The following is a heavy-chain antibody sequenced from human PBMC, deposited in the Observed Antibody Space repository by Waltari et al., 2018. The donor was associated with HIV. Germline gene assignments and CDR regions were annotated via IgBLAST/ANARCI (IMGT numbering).Heavy chain of an antibody. D-gene: IGHD3-22*01. CDR2: SSSNSIYK. CDR1: GFTFSSHS. CDR3: ARGPYYYDKTGLASDY. J-gene: IGHJ4*02. V-gene: IGHV3-21*01. Sequence: EVQLVESGGGLVKPGGSLRLSCVASGFTFSSHSINWVRQAPGKGLGWVSSSSSNSIYKYYEETVKGRLTISRDNAKSSLYLQMNGLGAEDTAVYYCARGPYYYDKTGLASDYWGQGTLVTVSS.